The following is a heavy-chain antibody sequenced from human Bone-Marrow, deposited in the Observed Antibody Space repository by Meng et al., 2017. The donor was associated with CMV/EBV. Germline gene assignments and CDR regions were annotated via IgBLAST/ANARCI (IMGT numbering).Heavy chain of an antibody. V-gene: IGHV1-2*02. Sequence: ASVKVSCKASGYTFTGHYMHWVRQAPGQGLEWMGWISPNSGGTNSAQKFQGRVTMTRDTSISTAYMELSRLRSDDTAVYYCYNPGIPVAGGGRWYYGLDVWGQGTTVTVSS. J-gene: IGHJ6*02. CDR2: ISPNSGGT. CDR1: GYTFTGHY. CDR3: YNPGIPVAGGGRWYYGLDV. D-gene: IGHD6-19*01.